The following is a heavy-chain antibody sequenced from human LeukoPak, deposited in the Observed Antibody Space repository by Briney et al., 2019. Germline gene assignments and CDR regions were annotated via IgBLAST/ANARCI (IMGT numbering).Heavy chain of an antibody. V-gene: IGHV4-59*01. CDR1: GFTFSSYA. J-gene: IGHJ4*02. D-gene: IGHD3-22*01. CDR3: ARHDYYDSSGYPSPFDY. Sequence: PGGSLRLSCAASGFTFSSYAMSWVRQAPGKGLEWIGYIDDSGSANYNPSLKSRLTISVDTSKNQFSLKLSSVTAADTAVYYCARHDYYDSSGYPSPFDYWGQGTLVTVSS. CDR2: IDDSGSA.